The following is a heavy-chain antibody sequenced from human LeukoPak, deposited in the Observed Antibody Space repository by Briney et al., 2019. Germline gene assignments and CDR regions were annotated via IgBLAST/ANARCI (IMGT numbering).Heavy chain of an antibody. Sequence: PGGFLRLSCAASGFTFSNYAMTWVRQAPGKGLEWVSVISGSGGSTYYADSVKGRFTISRDNSKNTPYLQMNSLRAEDTAVYYCGKSEAYSFAYGIDFWGEGTLVTVSS. D-gene: IGHD5-18*01. CDR3: GKSEAYSFAYGIDF. V-gene: IGHV3-23*01. J-gene: IGHJ4*02. CDR1: GFTFSNYA. CDR2: ISGSGGST.